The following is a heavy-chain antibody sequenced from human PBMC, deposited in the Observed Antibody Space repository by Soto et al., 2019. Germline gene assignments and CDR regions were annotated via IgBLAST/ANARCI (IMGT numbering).Heavy chain of an antibody. Sequence: LSLTCAVYGGSFSGYYWSWIRQPPGKGLEWIGEINHSVSTNYNPSLKSRVTISVDTSKNQSSLKLSSVTAADTAVYYCARGSRHYYDSSGRTYYYYGMDVWGQGTTVTVSS. J-gene: IGHJ6*02. CDR2: INHSVST. V-gene: IGHV4-34*01. CDR3: ARGSRHYYDSSGRTYYYYGMDV. D-gene: IGHD3-22*01. CDR1: GGSFSGYY.